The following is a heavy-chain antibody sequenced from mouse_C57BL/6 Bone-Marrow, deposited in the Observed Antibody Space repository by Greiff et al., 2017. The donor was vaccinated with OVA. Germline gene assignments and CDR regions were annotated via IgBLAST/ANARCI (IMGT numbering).Heavy chain of an antibody. V-gene: IGHV1-81*01. CDR1: GYTFTSYG. CDR2: IYPRSGNT. Sequence: VQLQQSGAELARPGASVKLSCKASGYTFTSYGISWVKQRTGQGLEWIGEIYPRSGNTYYNEKFKGKATLTADKSSSTAYMELRSLTSEDSAVYFCATHTLYHCAMDYGGKGTTDTVPS. J-gene: IGHJ4*01. CDR3: ATHTLYHCAMDY. D-gene: IGHD1-3*01.